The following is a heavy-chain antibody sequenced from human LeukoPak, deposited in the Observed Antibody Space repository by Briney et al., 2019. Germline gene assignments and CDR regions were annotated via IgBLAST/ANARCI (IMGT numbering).Heavy chain of an antibody. CDR3: AKDGGDGYNWKPSGFDY. CDR1: GFTFDDYA. J-gene: IGHJ4*02. D-gene: IGHD5-24*01. Sequence: GRSLRLSCAASGFTFDDYAMHWVRQAPGKGLEWVSGISWNSGSIGYADSVKGRFTISRDNAKNSPYLQMNSLRAEDTALYYCAKDGGDGYNWKPSGFDYWGQGTLVTVSS. CDR2: ISWNSGSI. V-gene: IGHV3-9*01.